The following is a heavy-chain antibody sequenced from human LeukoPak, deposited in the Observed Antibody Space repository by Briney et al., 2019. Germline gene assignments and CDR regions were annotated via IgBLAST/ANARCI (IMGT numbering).Heavy chain of an antibody. CDR1: GGSFSGYY. CDR2: INHSGST. V-gene: IGHV4-34*01. Sequence: SETLSLTCAVYGGSFSGYYWSWIRQPPGKGLEWIGEINHSGSTNYNPSLKSRVTISVDTSKNQSSLKLSSVTAADTAVYYCARGGPYCGGDCYSMVGWFDPWGQGTLVTVSS. J-gene: IGHJ5*02. CDR3: ARGGPYCGGDCYSMVGWFDP. D-gene: IGHD2-21*02.